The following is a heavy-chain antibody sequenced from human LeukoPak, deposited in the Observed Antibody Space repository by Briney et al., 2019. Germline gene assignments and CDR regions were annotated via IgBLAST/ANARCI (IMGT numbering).Heavy chain of an antibody. CDR2: INPNSGDT. Sequence: GASVKVSCKASGYSFTGYYMHWVRQAPGQGLEWMGWINPNSGDTNYAQKFQGRVTMTRDTSISTAYMELSRLRSDDTAVYYCARGEDIVVVVAAKLFDYWGQGTLVTVSS. CDR3: ARGEDIVVVVAAKLFDY. CDR1: GYSFTGYY. V-gene: IGHV1-2*02. J-gene: IGHJ4*02. D-gene: IGHD2-15*01.